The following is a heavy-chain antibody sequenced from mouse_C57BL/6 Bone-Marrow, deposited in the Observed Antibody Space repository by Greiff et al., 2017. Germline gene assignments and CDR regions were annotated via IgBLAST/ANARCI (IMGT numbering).Heavy chain of an antibody. J-gene: IGHJ3*01. D-gene: IGHD3-2*02. CDR2: IYPGNSDT. CDR1: GYTFTSYW. Sequence: VQLKQSGTVLARPGASVKMSCKTSGYTFTSYWMHWVKQRPGQGLEWIGAIYPGNSDTSYTQKFKGKAKLTAVTSARTAYMELSSLTNEASAVYYCTITSQATSWFAYWGQGTLVTVSA. V-gene: IGHV1-5*01. CDR3: TITSQATSWFAY.